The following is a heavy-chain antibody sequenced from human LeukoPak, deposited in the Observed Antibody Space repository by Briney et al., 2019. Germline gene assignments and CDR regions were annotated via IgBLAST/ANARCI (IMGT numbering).Heavy chain of an antibody. CDR2: INHSGST. Sequence: SETLSLTCAVYGGSFSGYYWSWICQPPGKGLEWIGEINHSGSTNYNPSLKSRVTISVDTSKNQFSLKVSSVTAADTAVYYCARGGGYYYMDVWGKGTTVTVSS. CDR3: ARGGGYYYMDV. J-gene: IGHJ6*03. D-gene: IGHD3-10*01. V-gene: IGHV4-34*01. CDR1: GGSFSGYY.